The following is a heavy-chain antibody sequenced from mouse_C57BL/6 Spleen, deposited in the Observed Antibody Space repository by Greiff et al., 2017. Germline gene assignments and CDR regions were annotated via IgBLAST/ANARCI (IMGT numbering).Heavy chain of an antibody. CDR3: ARRGNPYYFDY. CDR1: GYTFTSYW. Sequence: QVQLQQPGAELVMPGASVKLSCKASGYTFTSYWMHWVKQRPGQGLEWIGEIDPSDSYTNYNQKFKGKSTLTVDKSSSTAYMQLSSLTSEDSAVVYCARRGNPYYFDYWGQGTTLTVSS. CDR2: IDPSDSYT. V-gene: IGHV1-69*01. D-gene: IGHD2-1*01. J-gene: IGHJ2*01.